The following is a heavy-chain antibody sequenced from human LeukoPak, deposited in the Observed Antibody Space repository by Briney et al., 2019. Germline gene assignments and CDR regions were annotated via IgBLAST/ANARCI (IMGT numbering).Heavy chain of an antibody. V-gene: IGHV4-31*03. J-gene: IGHJ6*04. CDR3: ARDVAEAGRFYYYYGMDV. D-gene: IGHD6-19*01. CDR2: IHYSGST. CDR1: GGSISSGGYY. Sequence: SETLSLTCTVSGGSISSGGYYWSWIRQHPGKGLEWIGYIHYSGSTYYNPSLKSRVTISVDTSKNQFSLKLSSVTAADTAVYYCARDVAEAGRFYYYYGMDVWGKGTTVTVSS.